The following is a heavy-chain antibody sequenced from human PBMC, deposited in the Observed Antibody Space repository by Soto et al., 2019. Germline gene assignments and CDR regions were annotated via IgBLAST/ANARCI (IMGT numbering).Heavy chain of an antibody. D-gene: IGHD3-22*01. CDR1: GFTFSDYA. V-gene: IGHV3-23*01. J-gene: IGHJ4*02. Sequence: VQLLESGGGLVQPGGSLRLSCTASGFTFSDYAMSWVRQVPGKGLEWVSAVSGSGASTFYAESVRGRFTISRDNFTNTVYLQMNSLRDEYTAVYFCARLEGFVMIVVTHGHWGRGTQVSVSP. CDR2: VSGSGAST. CDR3: ARLEGFVMIVVTHGH.